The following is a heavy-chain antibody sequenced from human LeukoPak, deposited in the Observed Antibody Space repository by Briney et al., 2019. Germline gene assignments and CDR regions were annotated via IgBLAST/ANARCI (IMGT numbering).Heavy chain of an antibody. V-gene: IGHV3-30-3*01. D-gene: IGHD6-19*01. CDR1: GFTFSSYA. CDR2: ISYDGSNK. Sequence: PGGSLRLSCAASGFTFSSYAMHWVRQAPGKGLEWVAVISYDGSNKYYADSVKGRFTISRDNSKNTLYRQMNSLRAEDTAVYYCARDPRTAVAGLDYWGQGTLVTVSS. J-gene: IGHJ4*02. CDR3: ARDPRTAVAGLDY.